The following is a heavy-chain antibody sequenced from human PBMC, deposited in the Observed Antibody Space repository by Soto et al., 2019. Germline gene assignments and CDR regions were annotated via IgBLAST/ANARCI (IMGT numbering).Heavy chain of an antibody. V-gene: IGHV4-4*02. CDR3: ARVRWAAAGTGWFDP. CDR1: GGSISSSNW. J-gene: IGHJ5*02. CDR2: IYHSGST. Sequence: SETLSLTCAVSGGSISSSNWWSWVRQPPGTGLEWIGEIYHSGSTNYNPSLKSRVTISVDKSKNQFSLKLSSVTAADTAVYYCARVRWAAAGTGWFDPWGQGTLVTVSS. D-gene: IGHD6-13*01.